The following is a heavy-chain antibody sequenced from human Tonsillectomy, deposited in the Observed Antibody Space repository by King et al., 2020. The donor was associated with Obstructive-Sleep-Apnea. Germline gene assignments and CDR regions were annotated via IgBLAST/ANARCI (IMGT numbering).Heavy chain of an antibody. CDR2: ISSNSTYI. CDR3: AREGAGYCSSTSCYEYYYGMDV. Sequence: VQLVESGGGLVKPGGSLRLSCAASELTFSSYTMNLVRQAPGKGLEWVSSISSNSTYIYYADSVKGRFTISRDNAKNPMYLYLQMNSLRAEDTAVYYCAREGAGYCSSTSCYEYYYGMDVWGQGTTVTVSS. D-gene: IGHD2-2*01. J-gene: IGHJ6*02. CDR1: ELTFSSYT. V-gene: IGHV3-21*01.